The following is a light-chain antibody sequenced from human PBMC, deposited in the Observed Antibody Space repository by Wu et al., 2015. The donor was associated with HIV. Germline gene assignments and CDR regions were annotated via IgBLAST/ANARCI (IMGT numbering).Light chain of an antibody. CDR3: QKXNQCPWT. CDR2: SAS. Sequence: DIQMTQSPSSLSASVGDRVTITCRASQTISYYLAWYQQKPGRVPELLIYSASTLRPGVPSRFSGTGYGTEFTLTISSLQPEDAATYFRQKXNQCPWTFGQGTKVDIK. CDR1: QTISYY. V-gene: IGKV1-27*01. J-gene: IGKJ1*01.